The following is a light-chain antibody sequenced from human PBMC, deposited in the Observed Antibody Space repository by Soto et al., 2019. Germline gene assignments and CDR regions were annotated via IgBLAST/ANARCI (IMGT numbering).Light chain of an antibody. CDR2: DAS. Sequence: EIVMTQSPATLSVSPGERATLSCRASQSVSSNLAWYQQKPGQAPRLLIFDASQRATGIPDRFSGSGSGTDFTLTISRLETEDFAVYYCQQYTSSLITFGQGTRLEIK. J-gene: IGKJ5*01. CDR3: QQYTSSLIT. V-gene: IGKV3D-15*01. CDR1: QSVSSN.